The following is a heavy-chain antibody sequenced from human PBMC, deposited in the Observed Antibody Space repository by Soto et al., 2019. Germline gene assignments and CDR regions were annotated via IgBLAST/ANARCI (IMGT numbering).Heavy chain of an antibody. V-gene: IGHV3-48*03. J-gene: IGHJ5*02. Sequence: EVLLVESGGGLVQPGGSLRLSCTASGFTFSSYEMNWVRQAPGKGLEWIPYISTSGRTIFDAGSVKGRFTISRDNTRNTLFLQMDSLRPEDTAVYYCARQPAHVYEASPKWFDPWGQGTLVIVSS. CDR2: ISTSGRTI. CDR1: GFTFSSYE. CDR3: ARQPAHVYEASPKWFDP. D-gene: IGHD3-16*01.